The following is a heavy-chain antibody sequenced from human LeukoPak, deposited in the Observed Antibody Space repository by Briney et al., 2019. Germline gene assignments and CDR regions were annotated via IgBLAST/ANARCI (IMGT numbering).Heavy chain of an antibody. D-gene: IGHD5-18*01. J-gene: IGHJ5*02. V-gene: IGHV4-34*01. CDR3: APRGDIEHSYGYGKWFDP. Sequence: PSETLSLTCAVYGGSFSGYYWSWIRQPPGKGLEWIGEINHSGSTNYNASLKSRVTISVDTSKNQFSLRLSSVTAADTAVYYCAPRGDIEHSYGYGKWFDPWGQGTRVNGSS. CDR1: GGSFSGYY. CDR2: INHSGST.